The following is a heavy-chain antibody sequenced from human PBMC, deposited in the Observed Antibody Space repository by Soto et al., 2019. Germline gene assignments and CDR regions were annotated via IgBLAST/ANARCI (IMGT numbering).Heavy chain of an antibody. Sequence: GGSLRLSCAASGFTFSSYAMSWVRQAPGKGLEWVSAISGSGGSTYYADSVKGRFTISRDNSKNTLYLQMNSLRAEDTAVYYCAKVPTVYCSGGSCYGHYWGQGTLVTVSS. CDR1: GFTFSSYA. CDR3: AKVPTVYCSGGSCYGHY. D-gene: IGHD2-15*01. V-gene: IGHV3-23*01. CDR2: ISGSGGST. J-gene: IGHJ4*02.